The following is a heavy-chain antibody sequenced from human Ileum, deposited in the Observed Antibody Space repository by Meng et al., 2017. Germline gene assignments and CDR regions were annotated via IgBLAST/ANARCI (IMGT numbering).Heavy chain of an antibody. J-gene: IGHJ4*02. CDR3: ARKAVAVGTFDY. CDR1: GDSVSSNSAA. Sequence: LAQSGPGLVKPSQTLSLTCVISGDSVSSNSAAWNWIRQSPSRGLEWLGRTYYRSKWSSDYAVSVRGRITINADTSKNQFSLQLNSVTPDDTAVYYCARKAVAVGTFDYWGQGTLVTVSS. V-gene: IGHV6-1*01. CDR2: TYYRSKWSS. D-gene: IGHD6-19*01.